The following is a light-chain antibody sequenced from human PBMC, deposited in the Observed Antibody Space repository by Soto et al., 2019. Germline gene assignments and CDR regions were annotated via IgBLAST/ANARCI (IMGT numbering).Light chain of an antibody. CDR1: QSIRTY. J-gene: IGKJ2*03. CDR2: TAS. V-gene: IGKV1-39*01. Sequence: DIQVTQSPSSLSASVGDRVTITCRASQSIRTYLNWYQQRPGKPPKLLIHTASTLQSGVPSRFGGSGSGTDFTLTISSLQPEDFATYYCQHTYSTLNSFGQGTKLEIK. CDR3: QHTYSTLNS.